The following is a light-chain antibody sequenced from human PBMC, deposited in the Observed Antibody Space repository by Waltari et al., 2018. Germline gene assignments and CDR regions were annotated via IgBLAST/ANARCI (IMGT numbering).Light chain of an antibody. J-gene: IGKJ1*01. Sequence: EIVMTQSPATLSVSPGERATLSCRARQSVSSNLAWYQQKPGQAPRLLIYGASTRATGIPARFSGSGSGTEFTLTISSLQSEDFAVYYCQQYNNRWTFGQGTKVEIK. CDR1: QSVSSN. CDR3: QQYNNRWT. V-gene: IGKV3-15*01. CDR2: GAS.